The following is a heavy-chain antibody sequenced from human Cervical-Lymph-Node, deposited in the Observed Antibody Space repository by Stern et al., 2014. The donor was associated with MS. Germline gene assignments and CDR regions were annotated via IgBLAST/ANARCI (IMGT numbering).Heavy chain of an antibody. CDR1: GGSISSGDYY. CDR2: IYYRGST. CDR3: ASANCSSTSCPNWFDP. V-gene: IGHV4-30-4*01. J-gene: IGHJ5*02. D-gene: IGHD2-2*01. Sequence: VQLVESGPGLVKPSQTLSLTCTVSGGSISSGDYYWSWIRQPPGKGLEWIGYIYYRGSTYYNPSHKSRVTKSVATANNHFSRKMSPVTAADTAVYYCASANCSSTSCPNWFDPWGQGTLVTVSS.